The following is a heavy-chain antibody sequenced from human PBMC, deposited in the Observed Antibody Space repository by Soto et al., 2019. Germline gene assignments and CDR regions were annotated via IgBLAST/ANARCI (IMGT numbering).Heavy chain of an antibody. V-gene: IGHV3-21*01. CDR2: ISSSSSYI. Sequence: EVQLVESGGGLVKPGGSLRLSCAASGFTFSSYSMNWVRQAPGKGLEWVSSISSSSSYIYYADSVKGRFTISRDNAKNSLYLQMNSLRAEDTAVYYCASTAADGDYENAFDIWGQGTMVTVSS. D-gene: IGHD4-17*01. CDR3: ASTAADGDYENAFDI. CDR1: GFTFSSYS. J-gene: IGHJ3*02.